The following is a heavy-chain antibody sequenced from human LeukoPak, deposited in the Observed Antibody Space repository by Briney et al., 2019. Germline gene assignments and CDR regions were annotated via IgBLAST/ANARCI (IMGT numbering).Heavy chain of an antibody. Sequence: GGSLRLSCAASGFTFNCYEMNWVRQAPGKGLEWVSYISSSGSTIYYADSVKGRFTISRDNAKNSLYLQMNSLRAEDTAVYYCARAYGDYDFDYWAQGTLVTVSS. D-gene: IGHD4-17*01. V-gene: IGHV3-48*03. CDR1: GFTFNCYE. CDR3: ARAYGDYDFDY. J-gene: IGHJ4*02. CDR2: ISSSGSTI.